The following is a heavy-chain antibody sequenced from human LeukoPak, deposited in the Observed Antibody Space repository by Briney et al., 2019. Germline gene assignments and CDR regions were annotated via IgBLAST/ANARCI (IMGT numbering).Heavy chain of an antibody. V-gene: IGHV3-9*01. D-gene: IGHD3-10*01. CDR2: ISWNSGSI. Sequence: PGGSLRLSCTVSGSTVSSNSMSWVRQAPGKGLEWVSGISWNSGSIGYADSVKGRFTISRDDAKNSLYLQMNSLRAEGTALYYCAKEQPIGYYYGSGSLVRSWFDPWGQGTLVTVSS. J-gene: IGHJ5*02. CDR3: AKEQPIGYYYGSGSLVRSWFDP. CDR1: GSTVSSNS.